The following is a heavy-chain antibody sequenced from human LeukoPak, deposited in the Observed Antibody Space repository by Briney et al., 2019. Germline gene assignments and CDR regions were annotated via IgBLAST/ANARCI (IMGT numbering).Heavy chain of an antibody. J-gene: IGHJ3*02. CDR3: AKEGGYPKDAFDI. CDR2: LSGSGGDT. CDR1: GFTYSRNA. Sequence: GGSLRLSCAASGFTYSRNAMSWVRQAPGKGLEWVSSLSGSGGDTYYADSVKGRFTISRDNSKNTLYLQMNSLRAEDTAVYYCAKEGGYPKDAFDIWGQGTMVTVSS. D-gene: IGHD6-19*01. V-gene: IGHV3-23*01.